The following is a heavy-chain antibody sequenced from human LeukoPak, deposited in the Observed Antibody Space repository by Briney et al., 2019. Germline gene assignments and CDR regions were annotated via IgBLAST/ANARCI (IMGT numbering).Heavy chain of an antibody. Sequence: GRSLRLSCAASGFTFSSYGMHWVRQAPGKGLEWVAVIWYDGSNKYYADSVKGRFTISRDNSKNTLYLQMNSLRAEDTAVYYCAREGHCSGGSCYSAGLDYWGQGTLVTVSS. D-gene: IGHD2-15*01. CDR1: GFTFSSYG. CDR3: AREGHCSGGSCYSAGLDY. J-gene: IGHJ4*02. CDR2: IWYDGSNK. V-gene: IGHV3-33*01.